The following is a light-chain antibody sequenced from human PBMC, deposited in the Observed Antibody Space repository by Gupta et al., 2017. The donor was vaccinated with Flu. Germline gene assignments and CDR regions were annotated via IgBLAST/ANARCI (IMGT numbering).Light chain of an antibody. V-gene: IGKV1-33*01. CDR3: QQEDSVPLT. Sequence: DIQMTQPPPSLSAFIGDRVTITCQASQDIHIYLNWYQQKPGKAPTLLVYDASNLETGVPSRFSGSGSGTNFSLTITSLQPKDVATYCCQQEDSVPLTFGGGTKVEVK. CDR1: QDIHIY. J-gene: IGKJ4*01. CDR2: DAS.